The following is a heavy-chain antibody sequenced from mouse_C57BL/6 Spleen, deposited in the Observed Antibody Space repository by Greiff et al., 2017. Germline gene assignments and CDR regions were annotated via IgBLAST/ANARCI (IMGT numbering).Heavy chain of an antibody. V-gene: IGHV1-81*01. Sequence: QVHVKQSGAELARPGASVKLSCKASGYTFTSYGISWVKQRTGQGLEWIGEIYPRSGNTYYNEKFKGKATLTADKSSSTAYMALRSLTSADSAVYFCARSYYGSSYDYWGQGTTLTVSS. J-gene: IGHJ2*01. D-gene: IGHD1-1*01. CDR2: IYPRSGNT. CDR3: ARSYYGSSYDY. CDR1: GYTFTSYG.